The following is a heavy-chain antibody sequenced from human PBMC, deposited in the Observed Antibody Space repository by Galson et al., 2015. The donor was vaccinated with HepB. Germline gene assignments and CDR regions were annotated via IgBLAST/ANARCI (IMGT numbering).Heavy chain of an antibody. V-gene: IGHV3-30*04. CDR1: GFTVSSYA. J-gene: IGHJ3*02. Sequence: SLRLSCAASGFTVSSYAMRGVRQAPGKGLGWVAVISYDGSNKSYAHSVKGRFTISRDNSKNTLYLQMNSLRASDTAVYYCARYPWPYPTLVRGVMRAFDIWGQATMVTVSS. CDR2: ISYDGSNK. D-gene: IGHD3-10*01. CDR3: ARYPWPYPTLVRGVMRAFDI.